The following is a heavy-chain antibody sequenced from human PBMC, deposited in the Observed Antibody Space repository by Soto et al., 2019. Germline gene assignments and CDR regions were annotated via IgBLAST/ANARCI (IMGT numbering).Heavy chain of an antibody. CDR1: GFTFDDYA. J-gene: IGHJ4*02. Sequence: PGGSLRLSCAASGFTFDDYAMHWVRQAPGKGLEWVSGISWNSGSIGYADSVKGRFTISRDNAKNSLYLQMNSLRTEDTALYYCAKDLGEYCSGGSCYFDYWGQGTLVTVSS. CDR2: ISWNSGSI. CDR3: AKDLGEYCSGGSCYFDY. D-gene: IGHD2-15*01. V-gene: IGHV3-9*01.